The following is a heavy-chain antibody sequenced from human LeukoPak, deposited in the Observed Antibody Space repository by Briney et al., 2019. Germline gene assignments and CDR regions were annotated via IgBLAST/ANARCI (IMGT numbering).Heavy chain of an antibody. V-gene: IGHV3-23*01. CDR3: AKDYERFYYYMDV. D-gene: IGHD3-3*01. J-gene: IGHJ6*03. Sequence: GGSLRPSCAASAFTFSSYSMNWVRQAPGKGLEWVSTISYTGGSTYFADSVKGRFTISRDNSKNTLYLQMNSLRAEDTAVYYCAKDYERFYYYMDVWGKGTTVTVSS. CDR2: ISYTGGST. CDR1: AFTFSSYS.